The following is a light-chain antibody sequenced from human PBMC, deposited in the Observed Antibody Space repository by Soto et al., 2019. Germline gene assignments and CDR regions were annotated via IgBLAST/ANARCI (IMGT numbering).Light chain of an antibody. V-gene: IGKV4-1*01. CDR1: QSISHSSTNKNK. CDR2: WAS. CDR3: HQYYDTAWA. J-gene: IGKJ1*01. Sequence: DIVMTQSPDSLAVSLGERATINCKSSQSISHSSTNKNKLAWYQQKPGQPPKLLISWASIRESGVPDRFSGSGSGTDFTLTISSLQAEDVAVYFCHQYYDTAWAFGQGTKVEIK.